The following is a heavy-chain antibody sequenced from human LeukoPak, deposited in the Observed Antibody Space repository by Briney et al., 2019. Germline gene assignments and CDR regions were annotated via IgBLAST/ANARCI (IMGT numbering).Heavy chain of an antibody. CDR1: GGSISSSTYY. CDR3: ARDPIWFGELLFG. V-gene: IGHV4-39*07. D-gene: IGHD3-10*01. Sequence: ESSETLSLTCTVSGGSISSSTYYWGWIRQPPGKGLQWIGSFYYSGSTYYNPSLKSRVTISVDTSKNQFSLKLSSVTAADTAVYYCARDPIWFGELLFGWGQGTLVTVSS. J-gene: IGHJ4*02. CDR2: FYYSGST.